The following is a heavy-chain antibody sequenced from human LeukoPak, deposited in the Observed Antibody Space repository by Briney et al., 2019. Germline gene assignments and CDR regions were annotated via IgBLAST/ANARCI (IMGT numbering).Heavy chain of an antibody. CDR1: GYTFTSYT. J-gene: IGHJ4*02. CDR3: ARDPGRRQYYFDY. Sequence: GASVKVSCKASGYTFTSYTMHWMRQAPGQRLEWMGWINAGNGNTKYSQKFQGRVTITRDTSASTAYMELSSLRSEDTAVHYCARDPGRRQYYFDYWGQGTLVTVSS. D-gene: IGHD4-11*01. CDR2: INAGNGNT. V-gene: IGHV1-3*01.